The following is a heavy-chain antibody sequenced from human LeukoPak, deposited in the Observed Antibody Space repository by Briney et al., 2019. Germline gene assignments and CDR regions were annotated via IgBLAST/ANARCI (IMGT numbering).Heavy chain of an antibody. V-gene: IGHV3-30*03. J-gene: IGHJ4*02. D-gene: IGHD6-13*01. CDR1: GFTFSSYG. CDR3: ARDASIAAAPY. Sequence: GGSLRLSCAASGFTFSSYGMHWVRQAPGKGLEWVAVISYDGSNKYYADSVKGRFTISRDNSKNTLYLQMNSLRAEDTAVYYCARDASIAAAPYWGQGTLVTVSS. CDR2: ISYDGSNK.